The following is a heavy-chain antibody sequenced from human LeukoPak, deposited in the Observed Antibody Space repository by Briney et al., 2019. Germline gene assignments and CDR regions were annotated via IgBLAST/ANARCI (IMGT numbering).Heavy chain of an antibody. CDR1: GFTFDAYG. J-gene: IGHJ6*02. D-gene: IGHD3-10*01. Sequence: GGSLRLSCAASGFTFDAYGMPWVRQAPGKGLEWVSHITWNSGTISYADSVKGRFTISRDNAKNSLSLQMNSLSAEDTALYYCAKSVSSYGYYFYGVDVWGQGTTVTVSS. CDR2: ITWNSGTI. V-gene: IGHV3-9*01. CDR3: AKSVSSYGYYFYGVDV.